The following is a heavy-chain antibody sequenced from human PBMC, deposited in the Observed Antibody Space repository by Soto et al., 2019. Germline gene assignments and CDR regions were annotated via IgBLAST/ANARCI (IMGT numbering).Heavy chain of an antibody. Sequence: PSETLSLTCTVSGGSISSYYWSWIRQPPGKGLEWIGYIYYSGSTNYNPSLKSRVTISVDTSKNQFSLKLSSVTAADTAVYYCARGSRDSSSPQDYWGQGTLVTVSS. CDR2: IYYSGST. V-gene: IGHV4-59*01. CDR3: ARGSRDSSSPQDY. J-gene: IGHJ4*02. CDR1: GGSISSYY. D-gene: IGHD6-6*01.